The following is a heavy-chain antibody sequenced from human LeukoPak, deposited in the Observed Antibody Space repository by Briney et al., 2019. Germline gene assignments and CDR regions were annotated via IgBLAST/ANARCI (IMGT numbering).Heavy chain of an antibody. CDR2: VNQDGDT. D-gene: IGHD3-16*01. J-gene: IGHJ4*02. CDR3: ARGPTYNSFDY. Sequence: GSLRLSCAASEFPFSDYYMSWIRQAPEKGLEWVGEVNQDGDTNYNPSLKSRVTILRDTSKNQVSLNLTSVTAADTALYFCARGPTYNSFDYWGQGSLVTVSS. V-gene: IGHV4-34*01. CDR1: EFPFSDYY.